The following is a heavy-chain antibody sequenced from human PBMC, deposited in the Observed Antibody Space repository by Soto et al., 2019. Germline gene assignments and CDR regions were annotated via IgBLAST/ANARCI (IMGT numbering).Heavy chain of an antibody. J-gene: IGHJ5*01. V-gene: IGHV4-39*01. Sequence: SETLSLTCAVSGVSSHNSHSFWGWIRQPPGKGLEFIANVYYSGGAHYNPSFKSRVTISVDTATNQVSLRMSSVTAADTAVYFCGRVVEGATRHTDFDSWGQGTLVTVSS. CDR2: VYYSGGA. D-gene: IGHD2-21*01. CDR3: GRVVEGATRHTDFDS. CDR1: GVSSHNSHSF.